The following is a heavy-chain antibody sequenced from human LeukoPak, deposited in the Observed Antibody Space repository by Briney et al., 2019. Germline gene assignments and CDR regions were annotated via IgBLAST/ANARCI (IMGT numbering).Heavy chain of an antibody. Sequence: SETLSLTCAVYGGSFSGYYWSWIRQPPGKGLEWIGEINHSGSTNYNPSLKSRVTISVDTSKNQFSLKLSSVTAADTAVYYCARGHYYDSSGYYYGPNWFDPWGQGTLVTVSS. J-gene: IGHJ5*02. D-gene: IGHD3-22*01. CDR1: GGSFSGYY. V-gene: IGHV4-34*01. CDR2: INHSGST. CDR3: ARGHYYDSSGYYYGPNWFDP.